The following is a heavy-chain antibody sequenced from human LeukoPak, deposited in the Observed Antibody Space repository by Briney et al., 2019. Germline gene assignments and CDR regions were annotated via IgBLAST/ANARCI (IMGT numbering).Heavy chain of an antibody. CDR2: IHSSGTR. CDR3: ARGLTGDYVPS. D-gene: IGHD1-14*01. CDR1: GGSISSNTYC. V-gene: IGHV4-39*01. J-gene: IGHJ4*02. Sequence: SETLSLTCTVSGGSISSNTYCWGWIRQPPGKGLEWIGSIHSSGTRYYNPSLQSRITTSVDTSKNQFSLRLSSVTAADTAVYYCARGLTGDYVPSWGQGTLVTVSS.